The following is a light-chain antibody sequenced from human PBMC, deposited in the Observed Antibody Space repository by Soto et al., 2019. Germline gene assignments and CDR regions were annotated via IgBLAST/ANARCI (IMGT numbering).Light chain of an antibody. Sequence: QSALTQPASVSGSPGQSITISCTGTSSDVGGYNYVSWYQQHPGKAPKVIIYEVSNRPSGVSTRFSGSKSGNTASLTISGLQAEDEADYYCTSYTSSSDIRVFGGGTKLNVL. J-gene: IGLJ3*02. CDR2: EVS. CDR3: TSYTSSSDIRV. V-gene: IGLV2-14*01. CDR1: SSDVGGYNY.